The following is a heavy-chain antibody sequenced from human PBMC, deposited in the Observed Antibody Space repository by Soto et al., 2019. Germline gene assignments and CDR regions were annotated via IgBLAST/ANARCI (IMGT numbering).Heavy chain of an antibody. J-gene: IGHJ3*02. D-gene: IGHD3-22*01. V-gene: IGHV3-73*01. Sequence: PGGSLRLSCAASGFTFSGSAMHWVRQASGKGLEWVGRIRSKANSYATAYAASVKGRFTISRDDSKNTAYLQMNSLKTEDTAVYYCTRLITYYYDSSGSPRAFDIWGQGTMVTVSS. CDR3: TRLITYYYDSSGSPRAFDI. CDR1: GFTFSGSA. CDR2: IRSKANSYAT.